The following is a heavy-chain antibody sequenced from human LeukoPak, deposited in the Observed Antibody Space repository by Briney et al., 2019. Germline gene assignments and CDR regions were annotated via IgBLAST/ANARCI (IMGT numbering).Heavy chain of an antibody. Sequence: GGSLRLSCAASGFTSSSYGMHWVRQAPGKGLEWVAFIRYDGSNKYYADSVKGRFTISRDNSKNTLYLQMNSLRAEDTAVYYCASYLDYGDYVLLGPYYGMDVWGQGTTVTVSS. J-gene: IGHJ6*02. CDR1: GFTSSSYG. D-gene: IGHD4-17*01. CDR2: IRYDGSNK. CDR3: ASYLDYGDYVLLGPYYGMDV. V-gene: IGHV3-30*02.